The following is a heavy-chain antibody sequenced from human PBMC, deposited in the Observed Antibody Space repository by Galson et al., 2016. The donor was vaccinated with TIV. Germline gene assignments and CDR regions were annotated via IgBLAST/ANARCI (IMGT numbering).Heavy chain of an antibody. J-gene: IGHJ6*03. CDR2: INTKTGNP. CDR1: GYTFSDYA. V-gene: IGHV7-4-1*02. Sequence: SVKVSCKASGYTFSDYAINWVRQAPGQGLEWMGWINTKTGNPTYAQGFTGRFVFSLDTTVSTAFLQITSLKAEDTAVYYCARGRGSPPYYYYYMEHWGKGTAVTVSS. CDR3: ARGRGSPPYYYYYMEH.